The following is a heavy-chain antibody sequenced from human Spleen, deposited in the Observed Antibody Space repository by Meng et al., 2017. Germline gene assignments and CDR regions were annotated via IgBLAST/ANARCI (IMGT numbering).Heavy chain of an antibody. CDR1: GGSISSGGYY. Sequence: QVQLQESGPGLGKPSQTLSLTCTVSGGSISSGGYYWSWIRQPPGKGLEWIGYIYYSGSTYYNPSLKSLVTISVDTSKNQFSLKLSSVTAADSAVYYCARGPTTMAHDFDYWGQGTLVTVSS. D-gene: IGHD4-11*01. V-gene: IGHV4-31*01. CDR2: IYYSGST. CDR3: ARGPTTMAHDFDY. J-gene: IGHJ4*02.